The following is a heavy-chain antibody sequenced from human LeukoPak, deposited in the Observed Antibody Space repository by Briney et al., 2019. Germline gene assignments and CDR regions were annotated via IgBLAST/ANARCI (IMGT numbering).Heavy chain of an antibody. CDR3: ARARIAAAGYYVDY. J-gene: IGHJ4*02. Sequence: NPSETLSLTCTASGGSISSSSYYWGWIRQPPGKGLEWFGSIYYSGSTYYNPSLKSRVTISVEPSKNPFSLKLSSVTAAETAVYYCARARIAAAGYYVDYWGQGTLVTVSS. D-gene: IGHD6-13*01. V-gene: IGHV4-39*07. CDR2: IYYSGST. CDR1: GGSISSSSYY.